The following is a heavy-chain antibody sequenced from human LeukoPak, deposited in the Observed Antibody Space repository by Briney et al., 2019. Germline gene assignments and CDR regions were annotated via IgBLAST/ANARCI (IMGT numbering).Heavy chain of an antibody. CDR2: IYWDDDK. J-gene: IGHJ4*02. D-gene: IGHD3-22*01. CDR3: AHLYYYDSRGYSRAFDY. CDR1: GFSLRTHDGG. Sequence: RKSGPTLLNPTQTLTLTGTFSGFSLRTHDGGVGWFRQPPGKALDGLALIYWDDDKFYSPSLRSRLTIIKDTSKNQVVLTMTNMDPVDTATYYCAHLYYYDSRGYSRAFDYWGQGTLITVSS. V-gene: IGHV2-5*02.